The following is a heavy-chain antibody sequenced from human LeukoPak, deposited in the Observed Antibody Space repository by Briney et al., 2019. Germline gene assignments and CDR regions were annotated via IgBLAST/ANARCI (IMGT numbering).Heavy chain of an antibody. CDR2: IYTSGST. J-gene: IGHJ6*03. CDR1: GGSISSYY. CDR3: ASSGYSGYDQFYYYYMDV. V-gene: IGHV4-4*07. Sequence: SETLSLTCTVSGGSISSYYWSWIRQPAGKGLEWIGRIYTSGSTNYNPSLKSRVTMSVDTSKNQFSLKLSSVTAADTAVYYCASSGYSGYDQFYYYYMDVWGKGTTVTVSS. D-gene: IGHD5-12*01.